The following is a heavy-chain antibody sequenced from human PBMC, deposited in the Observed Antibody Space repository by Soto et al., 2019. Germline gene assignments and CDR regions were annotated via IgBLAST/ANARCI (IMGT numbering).Heavy chain of an antibody. CDR2: IYHSGST. D-gene: IGHD3-3*01. CDR1: GGSISSSNW. Sequence: SETLSLTCAVSGGSISSSNWWSWVRQPPGKGLEWIGEIYHSGSTNYNPSLKSRVTISVDKSKNQFSLKLSSVTAADTAVYYCARERYYDFWSGYYSKLRGIDYWGQGTLVTVS. CDR3: ARERYYDFWSGYYSKLRGIDY. J-gene: IGHJ4*02. V-gene: IGHV4-4*02.